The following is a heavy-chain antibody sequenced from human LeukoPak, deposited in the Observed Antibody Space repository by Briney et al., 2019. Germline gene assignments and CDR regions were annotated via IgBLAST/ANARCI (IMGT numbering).Heavy chain of an antibody. Sequence: ASVKFSCQASGGTFSSYAISWVRQAPGQGLEWMGGIIPIFGTANYAQKFQGRVTITADESTSTAYMELSSLRSEDTAVYYCARWPEDGAVGDAFDIWGQGTMVTVSS. CDR1: GGTFSSYA. CDR2: IIPIFGTA. D-gene: IGHD4-23*01. CDR3: ARWPEDGAVGDAFDI. V-gene: IGHV1-69*13. J-gene: IGHJ3*02.